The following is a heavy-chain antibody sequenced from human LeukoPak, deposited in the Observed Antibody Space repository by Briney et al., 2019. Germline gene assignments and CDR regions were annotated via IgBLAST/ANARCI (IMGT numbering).Heavy chain of an antibody. CDR1: GFTFDDYA. CDR3: AKDIEAYCGGDCYPSGFDY. J-gene: IGHJ4*02. Sequence: PGRSLRLSCAASGFTFDDYAMHWVRRAPGKGLEWVSGISWNSGSIGYADSVKGRFTISRDNAKNSLYLQMNSLRAEDTALYYCAKDIEAYCGGDCYPSGFDYWGQGTLVTVSS. CDR2: ISWNSGSI. D-gene: IGHD2-21*02. V-gene: IGHV3-9*01.